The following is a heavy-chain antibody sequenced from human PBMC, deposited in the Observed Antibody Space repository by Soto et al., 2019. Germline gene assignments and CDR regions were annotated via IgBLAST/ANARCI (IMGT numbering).Heavy chain of an antibody. D-gene: IGHD3-16*02. CDR1: GSTFSKYA. CDR3: ARDSHDYIWGSYRNGMDV. CDR2: LIPILGAA. J-gene: IGHJ6*02. Sequence: QVQLVQSGAEVKKPGSSVKVSCKASGSTFSKYAISWVRQAPGQGLEWMGGLIPILGAAKYAQKFQGRVTITADESTRTAYMEVSSVRFEDTAVYYCARDSHDYIWGSYRNGMDVWGQGTTVSVSS. V-gene: IGHV1-69*01.